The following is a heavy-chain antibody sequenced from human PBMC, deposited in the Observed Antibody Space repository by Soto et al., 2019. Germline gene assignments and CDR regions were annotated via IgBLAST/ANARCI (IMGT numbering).Heavy chain of an antibody. CDR3: ARDKGGAALKGSGMDV. CDR1: GGSIGSRDYY. V-gene: IGHV4-31*02. D-gene: IGHD3-10*01. CDR2: IYYNGNT. Sequence: QVQVQESGPGLVKPSQTLSLKCSVSGGSIGSRDYYWSWIRQHPEKGLEWIGSIYYNGNTDYNPSLRGRPTMSLDTSMNEFSLKLTSVTAADTAVYYCARDKGGAALKGSGMDVWGQGTTVTAS. J-gene: IGHJ6*02.